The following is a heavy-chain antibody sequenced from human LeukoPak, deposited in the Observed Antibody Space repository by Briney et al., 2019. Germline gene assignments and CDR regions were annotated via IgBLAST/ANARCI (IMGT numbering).Heavy chain of an antibody. V-gene: IGHV4-34*01. Sequence: SETLSLTCAVYGGSFSGYYWSWIRQPPGKGLEWIGEINHSGSTNYNPSLKSRVTISVDTSKNQFSLKLSSVTAADTAVYYRARAFWSGDIVVVPAASNWFDPWGQGTLVTVSS. CDR2: INHSGST. CDR3: ARAFWSGDIVVVPAASNWFDP. J-gene: IGHJ5*02. CDR1: GGSFSGYY. D-gene: IGHD2-2*01.